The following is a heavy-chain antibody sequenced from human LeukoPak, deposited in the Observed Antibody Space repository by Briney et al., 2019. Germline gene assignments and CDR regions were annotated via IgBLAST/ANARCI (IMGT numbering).Heavy chain of an antibody. CDR1: GFTFSSYT. D-gene: IGHD1-1*01. CDR3: ARALTTLTYEGY. Sequence: GGSLRLSCAASGFTFSSYTMHWIRQAPGKGLEWVSSISGSNSYIFYADSVKGRFTASRDNAKDSLYLQMNSLRAEDTAVYYCARALTTLTYEGYWGQGTLVTVSS. V-gene: IGHV3-21*01. CDR2: ISGSNSYI. J-gene: IGHJ4*02.